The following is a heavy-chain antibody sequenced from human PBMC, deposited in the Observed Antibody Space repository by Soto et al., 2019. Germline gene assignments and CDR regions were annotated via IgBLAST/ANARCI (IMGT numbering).Heavy chain of an antibody. CDR3: TSGSYAVYGY. CDR2: IYHSGST. Sequence: QVQRQESGPGLVKPAGTLSPTCADSMGPISSSNWWSWVRHPPGKGLEWIGEIYHSGSTNYNPSLKSRVTMSVDKSKNQFSLKVSSVTAADTAVYYCTSGSYAVYGYWGQGTLVTVSS. CDR1: MGPISSSNW. V-gene: IGHV4-4*02. D-gene: IGHD3-10*01. J-gene: IGHJ4*02.